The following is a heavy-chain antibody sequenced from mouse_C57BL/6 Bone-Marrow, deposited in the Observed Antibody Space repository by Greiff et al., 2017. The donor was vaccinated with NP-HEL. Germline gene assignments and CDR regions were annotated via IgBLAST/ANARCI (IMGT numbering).Heavy chain of an antibody. CDR3: ARDYYGPPCYAMDY. D-gene: IGHD1-1*01. Sequence: VKQSCKASGYTFTSYWMHWVKQRPGQGLEWIGNINPSNGGTNYNEKFKSKATLTVDKSSSTAYMQLSSLTSEDSAVYYCARDYYGPPCYAMDYWGQGTSVTVSS. CDR1: GYTFTSYW. CDR2: INPSNGGT. J-gene: IGHJ4*01. V-gene: IGHV1-53*01.